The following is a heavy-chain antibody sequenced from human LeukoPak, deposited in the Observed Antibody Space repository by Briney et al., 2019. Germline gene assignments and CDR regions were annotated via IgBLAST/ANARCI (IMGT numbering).Heavy chain of an antibody. V-gene: IGHV3-23*01. CDR2: ISGSGGST. Sequence: GGSLRLSCAASGFTFSSYAMSWVRQTPGKGLEWVSVISGSGGSTYYADSVKGRFTISRDKSKNTLHLQMNSLRADDTAVYYCAKDRYCGSTSCGLFDPWGQGTLVTVSS. D-gene: IGHD2-2*01. J-gene: IGHJ5*02. CDR3: AKDRYCGSTSCGLFDP. CDR1: GFTFSSYA.